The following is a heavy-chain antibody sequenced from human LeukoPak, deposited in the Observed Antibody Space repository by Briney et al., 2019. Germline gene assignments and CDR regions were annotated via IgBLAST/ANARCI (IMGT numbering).Heavy chain of an antibody. J-gene: IGHJ4*02. CDR2: IYYSGST. CDR1: GGSISSSSYY. Sequence: SGTLSLTCTVSGGSISSSSYYWGWIRQPPGKGLEWIGSIYYSGSTYYNPSLKSRVTISVDTSKNQFTLKLSSVTAADTAVYCCASVFGELLSTNFDYWGQGTLVTVSS. V-gene: IGHV4-39*01. D-gene: IGHD3-10*02. CDR3: ASVFGELLSTNFDY.